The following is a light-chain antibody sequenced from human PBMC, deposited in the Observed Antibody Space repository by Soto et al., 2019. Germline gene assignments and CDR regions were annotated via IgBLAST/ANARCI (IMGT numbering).Light chain of an antibody. J-gene: IGLJ2*01. CDR3: AAWDDSLSGLV. CDR1: SSNIGSNS. V-gene: IGLV1-47*01. Sequence: QSVLTQPPSASGTPGQRVTISCSGSSSNIGSNSVYWYQQLPGTAPKLLLYRNNQWPSGVPDRFSGSKSGTSASLAISGLRSEDEADYYCAAWDDSLSGLVFGGGTKLTVL. CDR2: RNN.